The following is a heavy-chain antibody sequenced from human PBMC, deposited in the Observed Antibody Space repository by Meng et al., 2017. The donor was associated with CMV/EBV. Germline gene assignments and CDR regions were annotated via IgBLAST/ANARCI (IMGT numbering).Heavy chain of an antibody. V-gene: IGHV3-30*02. J-gene: IGHJ4*02. CDR3: AKDHAASYGDYFRYFDY. D-gene: IGHD4-17*01. CDR2: IRYDGSNK. CDR1: GFTFSSYG. Sequence: SCAASGFTFSSYGMHWVRQAPGKGLEWVAFIRYDGSNKYYADSVKGRFTISRDNSKNTLYLQMNSLRAEDTAVYYCAKDHAASYGDYFRYFDYWGQGTLVTVSS.